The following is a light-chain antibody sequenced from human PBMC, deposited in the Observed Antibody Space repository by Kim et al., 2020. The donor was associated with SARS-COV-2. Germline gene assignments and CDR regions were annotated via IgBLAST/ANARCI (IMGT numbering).Light chain of an antibody. V-gene: IGLV1-44*01. Sequence: QSVLTQPPSASVTPGQRVTISCSGSSSNIGSNNVVWYQQFPGAAPNVLIHSNNQRPSGIPDRFSGSRSGTSASLAISGLQSGDEADYYCAVWDDSLKQGVFGGGTQLTVL. CDR2: SNN. CDR1: SSNIGSNN. J-gene: IGLJ3*02. CDR3: AVWDDSLKQGV.